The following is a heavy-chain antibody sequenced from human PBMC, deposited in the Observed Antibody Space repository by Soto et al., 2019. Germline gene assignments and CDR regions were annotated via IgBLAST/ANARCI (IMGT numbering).Heavy chain of an antibody. CDR2: TYYRSKWYN. D-gene: IGHD7-27*01. V-gene: IGHV6-1*01. CDR3: ARDPSLGLGNGYGMDV. Sequence: SQTLSLTCAISGDSVSSNSAAWNLIRQSPSRGLEWLGRTYYRSKWYNDYAVSVKSRITINPDTSKNQFSLQLNSVTPEDTAVYYCARDPSLGLGNGYGMDVWGQGTTVTVYS. J-gene: IGHJ6*02. CDR1: GDSVSSNSAA.